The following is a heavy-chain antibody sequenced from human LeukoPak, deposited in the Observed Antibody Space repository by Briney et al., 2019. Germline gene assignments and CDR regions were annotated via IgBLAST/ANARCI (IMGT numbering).Heavy chain of an antibody. CDR2: IKQDGSEK. D-gene: IGHD3/OR15-3a*01. CDR3: ARLDYYFDY. CDR1: GFTFSSYW. J-gene: IGHJ4*02. V-gene: IGHV3-7*01. Sequence: QPGGSLRLSCAASGFTFSSYWMSWVRQAPGQGLEWVANIKQDGSEKNYVDSVKGRFTISRDNAKNSLYLQMNRLRADDTAVYYCARLDYYFDYWGQGTLVTVSS.